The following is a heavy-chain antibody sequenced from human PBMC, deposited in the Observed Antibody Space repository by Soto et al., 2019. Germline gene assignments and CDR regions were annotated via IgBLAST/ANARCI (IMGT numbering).Heavy chain of an antibody. CDR3: AKDRVGASLDY. Sequence: QVQLVESVGGVVQPGRSLRLSCAASGFTFSSYGMHWVRQAPGKGLEWVAVISYDGSNKYYADSVKGRFTISRDNSKNTLYLKMNSLRAEDTAVYYCAKDRVGASLDYWGQGTLVTVSS. CDR1: GFTFSSYG. J-gene: IGHJ4*02. V-gene: IGHV3-30*18. D-gene: IGHD1-26*01. CDR2: ISYDGSNK.